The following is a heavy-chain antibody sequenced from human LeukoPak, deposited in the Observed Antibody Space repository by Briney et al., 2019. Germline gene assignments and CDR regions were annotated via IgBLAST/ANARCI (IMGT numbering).Heavy chain of an antibody. CDR1: GFTFSSYS. CDR2: ISSSSSYI. Sequence: GGSLRLSCAASGFTFSSYSMNCVREAPGKGLEWGSSISSSSSYIYYADSVKGRFTISRDNAKNSLYLQMNSLRAEDTAVYYCARGEKQQPIDYWGQGTLVTVSS. D-gene: IGHD6-13*01. CDR3: ARGEKQQPIDY. V-gene: IGHV3-21*01. J-gene: IGHJ4*02.